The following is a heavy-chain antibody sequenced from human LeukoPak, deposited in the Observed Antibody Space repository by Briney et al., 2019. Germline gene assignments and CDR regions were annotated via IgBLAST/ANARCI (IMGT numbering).Heavy chain of an antibody. CDR2: IYPVDSDT. Sequence: GESLKIPCKGSGYSFTTFWIAWVRQMPGKGLEWMGIIYPVDSDTRYSPSFQGQVTISVDKSISTAYLQWSSLKASDTAFYYCARQIQLTSDVDYWGQGTLVTVSS. CDR3: ARQIQLTSDVDY. J-gene: IGHJ4*02. V-gene: IGHV5-51*01. D-gene: IGHD5-18*01. CDR1: GYSFTTFW.